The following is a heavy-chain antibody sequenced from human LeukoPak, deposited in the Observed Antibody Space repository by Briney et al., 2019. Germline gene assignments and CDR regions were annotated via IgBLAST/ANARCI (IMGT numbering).Heavy chain of an antibody. J-gene: IGHJ4*02. CDR2: INTYNGNT. CDR3: AREPISSGTYYPRSDY. V-gene: IGHV1-18*01. Sequence: ASVKVSCKASGYIFANYGFAWVRQAPGQGLEWMGWINTYNGNTKYSQKLQGRVTVTTDTSTSTAYMELRSLAPDDTAVYYCAREPISSGTYYPRSDYWGQGTLVTVSS. D-gene: IGHD3-10*01. CDR1: GYIFANYG.